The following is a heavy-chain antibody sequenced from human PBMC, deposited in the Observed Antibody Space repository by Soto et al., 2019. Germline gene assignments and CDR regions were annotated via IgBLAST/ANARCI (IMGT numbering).Heavy chain of an antibody. Sequence: QVQLVESGGGVVQPGRSLRLSCAASGFTFSSYGMHWVRQAPGKGLEWVAVISYDGSNKYYADSVKGRFTISRDNSKNTLYLQMNSLRAEDTAVYYCAKDGSSTTPFDYWGQGTLVTVSS. J-gene: IGHJ4*02. CDR2: ISYDGSNK. D-gene: IGHD3-10*01. CDR3: AKDGSSTTPFDY. V-gene: IGHV3-30*18. CDR1: GFTFSSYG.